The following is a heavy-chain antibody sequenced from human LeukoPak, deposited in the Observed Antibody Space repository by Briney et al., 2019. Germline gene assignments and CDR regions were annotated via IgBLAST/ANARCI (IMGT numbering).Heavy chain of an antibody. CDR2: IYYSGST. Sequence: SETLSLTCTVSGGSISSYYWSWIRQPPGKGLEWIGYIYYSGSTNYNPSLKSRVTISVDTSKNQFSLKLSSVTAADTAVYYCARPGGGYGGTFDIWGQGTMVTVSS. V-gene: IGHV4-59*08. CDR1: GGSISSYY. D-gene: IGHD3-16*01. J-gene: IGHJ3*02. CDR3: ARPGGGYGGTFDI.